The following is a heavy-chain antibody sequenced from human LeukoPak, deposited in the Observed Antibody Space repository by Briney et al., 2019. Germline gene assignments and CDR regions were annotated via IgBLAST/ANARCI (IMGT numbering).Heavy chain of an antibody. CDR3: ARERFMITFGGVIASSFDP. J-gene: IGHJ5*02. V-gene: IGHV4-59*01. CDR1: GGSISSYY. CDR2: IYYSGST. D-gene: IGHD3-16*02. Sequence: SETLSLTCTVSGGSISSYYWSWIRQPPGKGLEWIGYIYYSGSTNYNPSLKSRVTISVDTSKNQFSLKLSSVTAADTAVYYCARERFMITFGGVIASSFDPWGQGTLVTVSS.